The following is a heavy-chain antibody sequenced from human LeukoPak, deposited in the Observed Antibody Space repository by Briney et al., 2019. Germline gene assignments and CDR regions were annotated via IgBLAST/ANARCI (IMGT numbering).Heavy chain of an antibody. CDR2: INPSGGST. Sequence: ASVKVSCKASGYTFTSYYMHWVRQAPGQGLEWMGIINPSGGSTSSAQKFQGRVTMTRDTSTSTVYMELSSLRSEDTAVYYCASPRLYSSSLYGMDVWGQGTTVTVSS. CDR1: GYTFTSYY. J-gene: IGHJ6*02. V-gene: IGHV1-46*01. CDR3: ASPRLYSSSLYGMDV. D-gene: IGHD6-13*01.